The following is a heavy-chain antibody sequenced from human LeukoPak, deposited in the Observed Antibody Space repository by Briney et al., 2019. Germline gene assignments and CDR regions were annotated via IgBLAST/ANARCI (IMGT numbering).Heavy chain of an antibody. V-gene: IGHV1-2*04. CDR3: ARSACGDTYYYDSSGYCHRPPGYYYYYGMDV. CDR2: INPNSGGT. CDR1: GYTFTGYY. D-gene: IGHD3-22*01. Sequence: ASVKVSCKASGYTFTGYYMHWVRQAPGQGLEWMGWINPNSGGTNYAQKFQGWVTMTRDTSISTAYMELSRLRSDDTAVYYCARSACGDTYYYDSSGYCHRPPGYYYYYGMDVWGQGTTVTVSS. J-gene: IGHJ6*02.